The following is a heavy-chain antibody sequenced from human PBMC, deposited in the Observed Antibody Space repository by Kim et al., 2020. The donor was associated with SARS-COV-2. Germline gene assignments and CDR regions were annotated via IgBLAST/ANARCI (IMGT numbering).Heavy chain of an antibody. CDR2: ISGSGSST. D-gene: IGHD3-16*01. CDR3: ANVGPLSYGSTRFYYYGVDV. Sequence: GGSLRLSCEASGFTFNNYAMSWVRQAPGKGLEWVSGISGSGSSTYYADSVKGRFTISRDNSKNTMYLQMNSLRAEDTAVYFCANVGPLSYGSTRFYYYGVDVWGQGTTVIVSS. V-gene: IGHV3-23*01. CDR1: GFTFNNYA. J-gene: IGHJ6*02.